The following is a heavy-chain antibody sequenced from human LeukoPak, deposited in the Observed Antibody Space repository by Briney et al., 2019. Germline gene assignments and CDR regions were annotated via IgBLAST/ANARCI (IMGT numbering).Heavy chain of an antibody. CDR1: GGSFSGYY. Sequence: SETLSLTCAVYGGSFSGYYWSWIRQPPGKGLEWIGEINHSGSTNYNPSLKSRVTISVDTSKNQFSLKLSSVTAADTAVYYCVRASRGDYDYVWGSYRYDYWGQGTLVTVSS. CDR2: INHSGST. V-gene: IGHV4-34*01. CDR3: VRASRGDYDYVWGSYRYDY. J-gene: IGHJ4*02. D-gene: IGHD3-16*02.